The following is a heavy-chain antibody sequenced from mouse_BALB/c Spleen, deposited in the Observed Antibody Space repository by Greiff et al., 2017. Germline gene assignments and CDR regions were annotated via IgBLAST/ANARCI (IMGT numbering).Heavy chain of an antibody. CDR2: ISSGGST. J-gene: IGHJ4*01. CDR3: ARRDGNPYYYAMDY. D-gene: IGHD2-1*01. CDR1: GFTFSSYA. Sequence: EVQLVESGGGLVKPGGSLKLSCAASGFTFSSYAMSWVRQTPEKRLEWVASISSGGSTYYPDSVKGRFTISRDNARNILYLQMSSLRSEDTAMYYCARRDGNPYYYAMDYWGQGTSVTVSS. V-gene: IGHV5-6-5*01.